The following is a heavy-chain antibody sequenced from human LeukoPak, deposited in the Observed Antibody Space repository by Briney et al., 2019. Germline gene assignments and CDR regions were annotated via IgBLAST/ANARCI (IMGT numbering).Heavy chain of an antibody. CDR1: GFTFSSYA. Sequence: GGSLRLSCAASGFTFSSYAMSGVRQAPGKGLEWVAIISYDGSNEYYADSVKGRFTISRDNAKNTLYLRMNSLRDEDTAVYYCARDPADRFDYWGQGTLVTVSS. D-gene: IGHD6-19*01. V-gene: IGHV3-30*04. J-gene: IGHJ4*02. CDR2: ISYDGSNE. CDR3: ARDPADRFDY.